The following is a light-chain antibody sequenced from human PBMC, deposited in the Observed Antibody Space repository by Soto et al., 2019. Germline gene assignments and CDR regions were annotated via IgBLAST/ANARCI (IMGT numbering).Light chain of an antibody. J-gene: IGKJ3*01. CDR3: QQYNNWPPWT. CDR1: QSVSSN. V-gene: IGKV3-15*01. CDR2: GAS. Sequence: EIVMTQSPATLSVSPGERATLSCRASQSVSSNLAWYQQKPGQAPRLLIYGASTRATDIPARFSGSGSGTEFTLTISSLQSEDFAVYYCQQYNNWPPWTFGPGTKVDIK.